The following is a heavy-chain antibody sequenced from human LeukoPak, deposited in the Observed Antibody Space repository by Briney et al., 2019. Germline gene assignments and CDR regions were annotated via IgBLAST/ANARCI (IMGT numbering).Heavy chain of an antibody. Sequence: AGGSLRLSCAASGFSISGYWMTWVRQAPGKGLEWVANIKQDGSVKTYVDSVKGRFTISRDNAKNSLYLQMDSLRVEDTAMYYCAGDGGTDWYDPWGQGTLVTVSS. CDR2: IKQDGSVK. J-gene: IGHJ5*02. D-gene: IGHD3-16*01. CDR1: GFSISGYW. CDR3: AGDGGTDWYDP. V-gene: IGHV3-7*01.